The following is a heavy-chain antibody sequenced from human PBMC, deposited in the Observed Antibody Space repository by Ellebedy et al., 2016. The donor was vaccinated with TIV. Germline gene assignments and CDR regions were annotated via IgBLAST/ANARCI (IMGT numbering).Heavy chain of an antibody. J-gene: IGHJ4*02. CDR3: ARAGVGYESRVTPFDY. Sequence: PGGSLRLSCAASGFTFSYYAMHWVRQAPGKGLEWVAVTSYDGSNKYYADSVKGRFTISRDNSRNTLHLQMNGLRPEDTAVYYCARAGVGYESRVTPFDYWGQGTLVIVSS. CDR2: TSYDGSNK. V-gene: IGHV3-30*04. D-gene: IGHD3-22*01. CDR1: GFTFSYYA.